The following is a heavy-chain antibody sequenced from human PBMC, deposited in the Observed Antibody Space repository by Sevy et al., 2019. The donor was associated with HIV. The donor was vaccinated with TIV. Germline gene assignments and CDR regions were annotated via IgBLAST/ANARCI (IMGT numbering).Heavy chain of an antibody. V-gene: IGHV1-24*01. D-gene: IGHD2-15*01. CDR3: ATGLPGEYVDCSSCYSDYFAY. Sequence: ASVKVSCKVSGYTLIEFSMHWVRQAPGKGLEWMGGFDPEDGETIYAQRFQGRVTMTEDISTDTAYMELSSLRSEDTAVYYCATGLPGEYVDCSSCYSDYFAYWGQRTLVTVSS. CDR2: FDPEDGET. J-gene: IGHJ4*02. CDR1: GYTLIEFS.